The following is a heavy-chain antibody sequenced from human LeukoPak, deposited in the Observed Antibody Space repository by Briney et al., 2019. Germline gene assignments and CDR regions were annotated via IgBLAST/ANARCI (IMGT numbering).Heavy chain of an antibody. D-gene: IGHD5/OR15-5a*01. V-gene: IGHV3-21*01. CDR3: ARSRSVSNYKGMDV. CDR1: GFTFSDYS. J-gene: IGHJ6*02. Sequence: GGSLRLSCPASGFTFSDYSMSWVRQAPGKGLEWVSSISSSSDYIYYADSVKGRFTISRDNARNSLYLQMNSLRAEDTAVYYCARSRSVSNYKGMDVWGQGTTVTVAS. CDR2: ISSSSDYI.